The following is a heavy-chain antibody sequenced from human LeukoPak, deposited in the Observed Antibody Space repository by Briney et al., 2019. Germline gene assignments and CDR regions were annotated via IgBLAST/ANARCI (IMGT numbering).Heavy chain of an antibody. J-gene: IGHJ3*02. CDR2: ISSSSSCI. D-gene: IGHD3-22*01. V-gene: IGHV3-21*01. CDR1: GFTFSSYS. CDR3: ARDRYDSSGFTPTPDI. Sequence: GGSLRLSCAASGFTFSSYSMNWVRQAPGKGLEWVSSISSSSSCIYYADSVKGRFTISRDNAKNSLYLQMNSLRAEDTAVYYCARDRYDSSGFTPTPDIWGQGTMVTVSS.